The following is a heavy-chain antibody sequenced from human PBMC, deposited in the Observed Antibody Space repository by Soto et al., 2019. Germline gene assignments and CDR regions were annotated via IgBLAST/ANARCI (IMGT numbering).Heavy chain of an antibody. Sequence: QVQLVQSGAEVKKPGSSVKVSCKASGGTFSSFTISWVRQAPGQGLEWMGGIIPIYGTANYAQKFQGRVTITADASTRTAYMELSSLRSEDTAVYYCAKDRLAVWESYYYYAMDVWGQGTTVTVSS. CDR3: AKDRLAVWESYYYYAMDV. CDR2: IIPIYGTA. J-gene: IGHJ6*02. D-gene: IGHD3-16*01. V-gene: IGHV1-69*01. CDR1: GGTFSSFT.